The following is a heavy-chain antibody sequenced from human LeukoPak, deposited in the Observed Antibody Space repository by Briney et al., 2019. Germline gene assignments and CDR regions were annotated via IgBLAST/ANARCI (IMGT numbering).Heavy chain of an antibody. CDR3: ASLWELRLDY. CDR2: IYYSGST. V-gene: IGHV4-59*01. CDR1: GGSISSYY. Sequence: SETLSLTCTVSGGSISSYYWSWIRLPPGKGLEWIGYIYYSGSTNYNPSLKSRVTISVDTCKNQFSLKLSSVTAADPAVYYCASLWELRLDYWGQGTLVPVSS. J-gene: IGHJ4*02. D-gene: IGHD1-26*01.